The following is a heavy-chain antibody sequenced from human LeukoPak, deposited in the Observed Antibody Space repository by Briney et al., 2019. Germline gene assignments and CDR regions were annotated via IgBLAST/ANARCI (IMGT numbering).Heavy chain of an antibody. J-gene: IGHJ4*02. CDR2: IRSKANSYAT. D-gene: IGHD3-10*01. CDR1: GFTFSGSA. CDR3: TRREAGVYSFDY. V-gene: IGHV3-73*01. Sequence: PGGSLRLSCAASGFTFSGSAMHWVRQASGKGLEWVGRIRSKANSYATAYAASVKGRFTISRDDSKNTAYLQMNSLKTEDTAVYYCTRREAGVYSFDYWGQGTLVTVSS.